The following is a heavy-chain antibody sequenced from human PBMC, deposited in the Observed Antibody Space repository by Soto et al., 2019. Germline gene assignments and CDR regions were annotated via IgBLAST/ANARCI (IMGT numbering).Heavy chain of an antibody. J-gene: IGHJ5*02. Sequence: PSETLSLTCTVSGGSISSYYWSWNRQPQGKGMEWIGYIYYSGSTNYNTSLKSRVTISVATSKNQFSLKMSSVTAADAAVYYWASQGSGTGLLWFDPWGQGTLVTVSS. CDR1: GGSISSYY. V-gene: IGHV4-59*01. D-gene: IGHD3-3*01. CDR2: IYYSGST. CDR3: ASQGSGTGLLWFDP.